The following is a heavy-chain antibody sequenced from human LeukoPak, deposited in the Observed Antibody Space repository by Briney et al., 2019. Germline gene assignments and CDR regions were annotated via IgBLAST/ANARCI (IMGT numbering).Heavy chain of an antibody. CDR3: AGLIVVVPAAKRGGWFDP. Sequence: SETLSLTCAVSGGSTSSGGYSWSWIRQPPGKGLEWIGYIYHSGSTYYNPSLKSRVTISVDRSKNQFSLKLSSVTAADTAVYYCAGLIVVVPAAKRGGWFDPWGQGTLVTVSS. D-gene: IGHD2-2*01. CDR1: GGSTSSGGYS. V-gene: IGHV4-30-2*01. CDR2: IYHSGST. J-gene: IGHJ5*02.